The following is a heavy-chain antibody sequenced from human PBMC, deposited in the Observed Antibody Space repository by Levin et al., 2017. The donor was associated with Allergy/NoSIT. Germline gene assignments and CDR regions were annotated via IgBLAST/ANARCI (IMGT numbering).Heavy chain of an antibody. D-gene: IGHD6-19*01. V-gene: IGHV3-23*01. J-gene: IGHJ4*02. CDR1: GFTFSIYA. CDR3: AKDQSVQWLVGIYVY. CDR2: IGGTSGST. Sequence: GESLKISCAASGFTFSIYAMSWVRQAPGKGLEWISGIGGTSGSTFYAESVEGRFTISRDNSKNTLYLQMNSLRAEDTAVYYCAKDQSVQWLVGIYVYWGQGTLVTVSS.